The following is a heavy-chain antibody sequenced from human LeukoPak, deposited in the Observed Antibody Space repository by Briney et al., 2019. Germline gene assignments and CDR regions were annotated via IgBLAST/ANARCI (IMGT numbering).Heavy chain of an antibody. V-gene: IGHV4-30-4*08. CDR1: GGSISSGDYY. CDR2: IYYSGST. Sequence: SQTLSLTCTVSGGSISSGDYYWSWIRQPPGKGLEWIGYIYYSGSTYYNPSLKSRVTISVDTSKNQFSLKLSSVTAADTGVYYCARSHVEIAFDILGQGTMVTVSS. CDR3: ARSHVEIAFDI. J-gene: IGHJ3*02. D-gene: IGHD5-24*01.